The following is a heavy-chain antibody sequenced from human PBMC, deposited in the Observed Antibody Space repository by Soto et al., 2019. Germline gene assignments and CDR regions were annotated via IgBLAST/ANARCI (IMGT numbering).Heavy chain of an antibody. CDR2: IIPILGIA. Sequence: QVQLVQSGAEVKKPGSSVKVSCKASGGTFSSYTISWVRQAPGQGLEWMGRIIPILGIANYAQKFQGRVTITGDKYRSPDYRGLKAHRTGNKSGVCCTSHPPPPYCSGGSCRFYCYYYYMDVWGKGTTVTVSS. CDR3: TSHPPPPYCSGGSCRFYCYYYYMDV. D-gene: IGHD2-15*01. J-gene: IGHJ6*03. V-gene: IGHV1-69*02. CDR1: GGTFSSYT.